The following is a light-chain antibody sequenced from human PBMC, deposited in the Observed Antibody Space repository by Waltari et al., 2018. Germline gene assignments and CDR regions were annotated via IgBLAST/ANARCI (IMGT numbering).Light chain of an antibody. CDR2: DVN. V-gene: IGLV2-14*03. Sequence: QSALTQPASVSGSPGQSITIPCTGTSSDVGFYNFVSWYQQHPGEAPKLMIYDVNNRPSGVSSRFSGSKSGNTASLTISGLQAEDEADYYCSSYTSSHTWVFGGGTKVTVL. CDR3: SSYTSSHTWV. CDR1: SSDVGFYNF. J-gene: IGLJ3*02.